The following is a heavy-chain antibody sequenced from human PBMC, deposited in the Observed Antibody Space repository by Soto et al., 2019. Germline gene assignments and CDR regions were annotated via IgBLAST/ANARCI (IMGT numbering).Heavy chain of an antibody. Sequence: ASVKVSCKASGYSFFSYYIHWVRQAPGQGLEWMGRFLASGGNTDYAQRFRGRVSMTRDTSSTNTVSLEVTSLTSDDTAVYYCARGRATIFGVIDSWGQGTRVTVSS. CDR1: GYSFFSYY. J-gene: IGHJ4*02. CDR3: ARGRATIFGVIDS. CDR2: FLASGGNT. V-gene: IGHV1-46*01. D-gene: IGHD3-3*02.